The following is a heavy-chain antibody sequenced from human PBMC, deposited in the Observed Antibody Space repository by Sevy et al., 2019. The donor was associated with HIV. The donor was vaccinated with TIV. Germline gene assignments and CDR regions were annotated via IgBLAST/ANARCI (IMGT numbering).Heavy chain of an antibody. CDR2: ISYDGSNK. V-gene: IGHV3-30-3*01. CDR3: AREGGSTLSYYYYYMDV. D-gene: IGHD3-10*01. Sequence: GGSLRLSCVTSGFTFSSYAMSWVRQAPGKGLEWVAVISYDGSNKYYADSVKGRFTISRDNSKNTLYLQMNSLRAEDTAVYYCAREGGSTLSYYYYYMDVWGKGTTVTVSS. CDR1: GFTFSSYA. J-gene: IGHJ6*03.